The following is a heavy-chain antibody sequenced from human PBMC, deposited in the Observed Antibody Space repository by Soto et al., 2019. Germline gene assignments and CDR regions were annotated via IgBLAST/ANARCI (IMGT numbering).Heavy chain of an antibody. Sequence: PGGSLRLSCTASGFIFSRYAMSGVRQAPGKGLEWVSVISGSGTRTYQADSVKGRFTNSRDNSKNTVCLEMNSLRADDTAVYYCAKDQYYDSSGYYSKSFFDYWGQGT. V-gene: IGHV3-23*01. CDR1: GFIFSRYA. J-gene: IGHJ4*02. D-gene: IGHD3-22*01. CDR3: AKDQYYDSSGYYSKSFFDY. CDR2: ISGSGTRT.